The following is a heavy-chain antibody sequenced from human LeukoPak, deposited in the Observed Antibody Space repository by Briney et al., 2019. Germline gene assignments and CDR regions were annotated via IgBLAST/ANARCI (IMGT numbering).Heavy chain of an antibody. CDR1: GGSFSSYY. J-gene: IGHJ6*02. V-gene: IGHV4-59*06. Sequence: SETLSLTCTVSGGSFSSYYWSWIRQHPGKGLEWIGYIYYSGSTYYNPSLKSRVTISVDTSQNQFSLKLSSVTGADTAVYYCARDWVPRAVAGTCGMDVWGQGTTVTVSS. CDR3: ARDWVPRAVAGTCGMDV. CDR2: IYYSGST. D-gene: IGHD6-19*01.